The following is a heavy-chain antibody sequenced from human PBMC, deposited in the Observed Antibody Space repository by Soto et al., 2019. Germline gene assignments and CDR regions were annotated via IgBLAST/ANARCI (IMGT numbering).Heavy chain of an antibody. CDR3: ARQRLWGTSGYYYFEN. Sequence: PGESLKISCQTSGYRFSSYWIVWVRQMPGKGLEWMGIIYPNDSRVKYSPSFQGQVTITVDKSINTAYLQWSRLKASDTAIYYCARQRLWGTSGYYYFENWGQGTLVTVSS. V-gene: IGHV5-51*01. D-gene: IGHD3-22*01. CDR1: GYRFSSYW. J-gene: IGHJ4*02. CDR2: IYPNDSRV.